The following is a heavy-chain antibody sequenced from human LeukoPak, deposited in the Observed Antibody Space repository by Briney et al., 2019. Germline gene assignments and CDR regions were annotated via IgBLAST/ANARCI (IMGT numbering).Heavy chain of an antibody. V-gene: IGHV1-69*05. J-gene: IGHJ4*02. Sequence: SVEVSCKASGGTFSSYAISWVRQAPGQGLEWMGGIIPIFGTANYAQKFQGRVTITTDESTSTAYMELSSLRSEDTAVYYCARSGSYRGYFDYWGQGTLVTVSS. D-gene: IGHD1-26*01. CDR2: IIPIFGTA. CDR1: GGTFSSYA. CDR3: ARSGSYRGYFDY.